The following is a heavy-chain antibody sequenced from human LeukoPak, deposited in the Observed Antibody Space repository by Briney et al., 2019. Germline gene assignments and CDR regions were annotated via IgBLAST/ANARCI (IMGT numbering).Heavy chain of an antibody. D-gene: IGHD6-13*01. CDR3: AKDTRDRAVAASRGYYFDC. J-gene: IGHJ4*02. Sequence: GGSLRLSCAASGFTFSNYAMNWVRQAPGKGLEWVSGINDNGGRTYYADSVKGRFTISRDNSENTLYLQMNSLRAEDTALYYCAKDTRDRAVAASRGYYFDCWGQGTLVSVSS. CDR2: INDNGGRT. V-gene: IGHV3-23*01. CDR1: GFTFSNYA.